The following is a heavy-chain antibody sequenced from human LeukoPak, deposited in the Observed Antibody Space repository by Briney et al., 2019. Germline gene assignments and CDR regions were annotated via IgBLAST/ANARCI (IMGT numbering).Heavy chain of an antibody. CDR3: AGRGQRYFRD. Sequence: SETLSLTCTVSGDSISSDYWSWIRQPPGKGLEWIGYIYRFGNTDYNPSLMRRVTISLDTSKKQLSLNLTSVPAADPAVYYCAGRGQRYFRDWGQGTLVTVSS. J-gene: IGHJ1*01. CDR1: GDSISSDY. CDR2: IYRFGNT. V-gene: IGHV4-4*08.